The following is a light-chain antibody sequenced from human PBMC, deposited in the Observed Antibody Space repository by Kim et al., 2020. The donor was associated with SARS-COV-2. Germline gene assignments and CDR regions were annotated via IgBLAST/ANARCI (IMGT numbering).Light chain of an antibody. CDR2: DAS. V-gene: IGKV1-13*02. J-gene: IGKJ4*01. CDR1: QGISSA. CDR3: QQFNSYPT. Sequence: AIQLTQSPSSLSASVGDRVTITCRASQGISSALAWYQQKPGKAPKLLIYDASSLESGVPSRFSGSGSGTDVTLTISSLQPEDFATYYCQQFNSYPTFGGGTKVDI.